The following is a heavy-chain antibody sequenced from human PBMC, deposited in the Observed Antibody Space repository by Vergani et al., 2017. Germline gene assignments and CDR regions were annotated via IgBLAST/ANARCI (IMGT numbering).Heavy chain of an antibody. D-gene: IGHD6-6*01. J-gene: IGHJ4*02. CDR1: GFTFSSYG. CDR2: ISYDGSNK. V-gene: IGHV3-30*18. Sequence: QVQLVESGGGVVQPGRSLRLSCAASGFTFSSYGMHWVRQAPGKGLEWVAVISYDGSNKYYADSVKGRFTISRDNSKNTLYLQMNSLRAEDTAVYYCVKDGQLVPDYWGQGTLVTVSS. CDR3: VKDGQLVPDY.